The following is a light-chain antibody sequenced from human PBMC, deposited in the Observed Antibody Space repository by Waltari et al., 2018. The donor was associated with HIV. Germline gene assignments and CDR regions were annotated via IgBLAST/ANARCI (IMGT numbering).Light chain of an antibody. CDR3: QQYYSTPRT. J-gene: IGKJ1*01. V-gene: IGKV4-1*01. CDR2: WAS. CDR1: QKILFSSTNKNY. Sequence: DIVLTQSPDSLAVSLGERATMNCKSSQKILFSSTNKNYLSWYQQRPGQPPRLLIYWASSRESGVPERFTGSGSGTNFTLTISRLQADDVAVYFFQQYYSTPRTFGQGTKV.